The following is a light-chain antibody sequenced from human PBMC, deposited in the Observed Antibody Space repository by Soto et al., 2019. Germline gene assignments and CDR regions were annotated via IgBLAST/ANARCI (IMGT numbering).Light chain of an antibody. V-gene: IGKV3-20*01. CDR3: QQYETSPRGFT. CDR1: QSVSSTN. CDR2: CTS. Sequence: EIVLTQSPGTLSLSPGERATLSCRASQSVSSTNLAWYQQKPGQAPRLLIYCTSTKATGIPDRFSGSGSGTDFTPTIRRLEPEDFAMYYCQQYETSPRGFTFGPGTKVDIK. J-gene: IGKJ3*01.